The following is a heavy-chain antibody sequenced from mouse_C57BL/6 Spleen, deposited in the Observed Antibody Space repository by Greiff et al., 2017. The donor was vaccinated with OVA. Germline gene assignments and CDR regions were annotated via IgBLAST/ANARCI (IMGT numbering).Heavy chain of an antibody. Sequence: QVQLQQSGAELVRPGASVTLSCKASGYTFTDYEMHWVKQTPVHGLEWIGAIDPETGGTAYTQKFKGKAILTADKSSSTAYMELRSLTSEDSAVYYCTRSGSLPFDYWGQGTTLTVSS. CDR3: TRSGSLPFDY. V-gene: IGHV1-15*01. CDR2: IDPETGGT. CDR1: GYTFTDYE. J-gene: IGHJ2*01. D-gene: IGHD1-1*02.